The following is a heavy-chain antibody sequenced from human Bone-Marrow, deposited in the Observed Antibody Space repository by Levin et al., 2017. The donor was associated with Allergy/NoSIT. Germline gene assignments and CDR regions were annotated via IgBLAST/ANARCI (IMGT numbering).Heavy chain of an antibody. J-gene: IGHJ6*02. V-gene: IGHV1-2*02. D-gene: IGHD2-2*01. CDR3: ARGDIVVVPAAPYYYYYGMDV. CDR1: GYTFTGYY. Sequence: GESLKISCKASGYTFTGYYMHWVRQAPGQGLEWMGWINPNSGGTNYAQKFQGRVTMTRDTSISTAYMELSRLRSDDTAVYYCARGDIVVVPAAPYYYYYGMDVWGQGTTVTVSS. CDR2: INPNSGGT.